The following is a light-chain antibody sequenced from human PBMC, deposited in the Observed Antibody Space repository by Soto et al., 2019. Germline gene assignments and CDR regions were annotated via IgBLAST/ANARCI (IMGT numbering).Light chain of an antibody. CDR2: SNN. CDR3: AAWDDSLNGWV. Sequence: QSVLTQPPSASGTPGQRVTSSCSGSSSNIGSNTVNWYQQLPGTAPKLLIYSNNHRPSGVPDRFSRSKSGTSASLAISGLQSEDEADYYCAAWDDSLNGWVFGGGTKLTVL. J-gene: IGLJ3*02. V-gene: IGLV1-44*01. CDR1: SSNIGSNT.